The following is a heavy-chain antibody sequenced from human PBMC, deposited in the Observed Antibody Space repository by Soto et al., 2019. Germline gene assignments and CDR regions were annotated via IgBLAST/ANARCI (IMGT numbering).Heavy chain of an antibody. J-gene: IGHJ1*01. CDR2: ISSSSSTI. D-gene: IGHD2-8*01. Sequence: GGSLRLSCAASGFTFSSYSMNWVRQAPGKGLEWVSYISSSSSTIYYADSVKGRFTISRDNAKNSLYLQMNSLRAEDTAVYYCASLYCTNGVCYKYFQHWGQGTLVTVSS. V-gene: IGHV3-48*01. CDR1: GFTFSSYS. CDR3: ASLYCTNGVCYKYFQH.